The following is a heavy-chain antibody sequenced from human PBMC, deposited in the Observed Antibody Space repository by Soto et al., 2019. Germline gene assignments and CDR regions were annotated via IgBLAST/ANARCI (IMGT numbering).Heavy chain of an antibody. Sequence: ASVKVSCKAAGCRVTRYYMEGVGQANRQGLEWMGIINPSGGSTSYAQKFQGRVTMTRDTSTSTVYMELSSLRSEDTAVYYCARNLPYPRSDSSGYGESFDYWGQGTLVTVSS. D-gene: IGHD3-22*01. J-gene: IGHJ4*02. V-gene: IGHV1-46*01. CDR1: GCRVTRYY. CDR3: ARNLPYPRSDSSGYGESFDY. CDR2: INPSGGST.